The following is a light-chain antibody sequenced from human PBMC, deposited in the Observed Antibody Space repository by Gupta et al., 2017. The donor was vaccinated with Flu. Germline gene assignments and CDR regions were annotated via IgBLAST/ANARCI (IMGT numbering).Light chain of an antibody. J-gene: IGLJ3*02. CDR2: EVS. CDR3: SSYTRSTTSIIAWV. Sequence: QSALTQPASVSGSLGQSITISCTGTSSDIGGYNRVSWHQQHPGKAPKLIIYEVSNRPSGLSDRFSGSRSGNTASLTISGLQADDEADYYCSSYTRSTTSIIAWVFGGGTRLTVL. V-gene: IGLV2-14*01. CDR1: SSDIGGYNR.